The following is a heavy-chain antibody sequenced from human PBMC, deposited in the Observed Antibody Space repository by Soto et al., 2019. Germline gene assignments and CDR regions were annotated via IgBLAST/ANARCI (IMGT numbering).Heavy chain of an antibody. V-gene: IGHV4-31*03. CDR3: AALCVGSGGFTYYGMVV. CDR2: IYYSGST. CDR1: GGSISSGGYY. J-gene: IGHJ6*02. D-gene: IGHD3-16*01. Sequence: SETLSLTCTVSGGSISSGGYYWSWIRQHPGKGLEWIGYIYYSGSTYYNPSLKSRVTISVDTSKNQFSLKLSSVTAADTAVYYCAALCVGSGGFTYYGMVVWGQGTTVTVSS.